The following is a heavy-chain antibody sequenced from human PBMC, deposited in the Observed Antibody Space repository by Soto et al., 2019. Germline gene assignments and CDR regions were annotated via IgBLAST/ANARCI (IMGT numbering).Heavy chain of an antibody. CDR3: TRDAEMRFWSGYYTFDY. CDR1: GFTFGDYA. Sequence: GGSLRLSCTASGFTFGDYAMSWFRQAPGKGLEWVGFIRSKAYGGTTEYAASVKGRFTILRDDSKSIAYLQMNSLKTEDTAVYYCTRDAEMRFWSGYYTFDYWGQGTLVTVSS. J-gene: IGHJ4*02. CDR2: IRSKAYGGTT. D-gene: IGHD3-3*01. V-gene: IGHV3-49*03.